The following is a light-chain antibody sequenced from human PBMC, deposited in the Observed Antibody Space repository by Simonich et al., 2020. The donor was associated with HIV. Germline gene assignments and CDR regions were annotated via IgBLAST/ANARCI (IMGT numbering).Light chain of an antibody. Sequence: SYELTQPPSVSVSPGQTARITCSGDALPKKYAYWSQQKSGQAPVLVIYEDRKRPSGIPERFSGSSSGTMATLTISGAQVEDEADYYCYSTDSSANHRGVFGGGTKLTVL. CDR3: YSTDSSANHRGV. CDR1: ALPKKY. CDR2: EDR. J-gene: IGLJ2*01. V-gene: IGLV3-10*01.